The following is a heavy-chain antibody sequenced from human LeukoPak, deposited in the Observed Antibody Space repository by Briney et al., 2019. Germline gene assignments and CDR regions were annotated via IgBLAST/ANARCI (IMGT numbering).Heavy chain of an antibody. J-gene: IGHJ4*02. CDR1: GFTLSSFE. CDR3: ARVPLWFGQLGVFNF. CDR2: ISSSGGTT. V-gene: IGHV3-48*03. D-gene: IGHD3-10*01. Sequence: GGSLRLSCAASGFTLSSFEMVWVRQAPGKGLEWVSYISSSGGTTHHADSVQGRFTISRDNAKNSLFLQMTSLRAEDTALYHCARVPLWFGQLGVFNFWGPGTLVTVSS.